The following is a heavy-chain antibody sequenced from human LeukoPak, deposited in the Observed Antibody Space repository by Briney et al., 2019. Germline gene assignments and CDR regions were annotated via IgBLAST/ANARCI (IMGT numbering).Heavy chain of an antibody. Sequence: GESLKISCKTSGYSFTTYWIALVRQMPGGGLELRGIIFPRDSATIYSPSLEGQFTFSVDKSITTAYLQWTGLKASDTAIYYCARAFSGKYSTPDFWGQGTLVTVSS. V-gene: IGHV5-51*01. CDR1: GYSFTTYW. CDR2: IFPRDSAT. D-gene: IGHD1-26*01. J-gene: IGHJ4*02. CDR3: ARAFSGKYSTPDF.